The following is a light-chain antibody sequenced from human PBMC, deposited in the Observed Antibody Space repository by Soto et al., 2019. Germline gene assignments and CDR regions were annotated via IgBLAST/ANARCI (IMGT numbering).Light chain of an antibody. V-gene: IGKV1-39*01. CDR2: GAS. Sequence: DIPMTQSPSSLSASVGDTVTITCRASQNIDMYLNWYQQRPGKAPKVLISGASNLQSGVPSRFSGSGSGTDFTLTIHSLQPEDFATYSCQHTFSVPPWTFGQGTKVEVK. CDR3: QHTFSVPPWT. CDR1: QNIDMY. J-gene: IGKJ1*01.